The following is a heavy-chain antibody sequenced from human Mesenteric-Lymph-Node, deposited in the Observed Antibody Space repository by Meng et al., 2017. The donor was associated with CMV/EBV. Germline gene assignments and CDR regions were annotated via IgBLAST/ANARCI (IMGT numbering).Heavy chain of an antibody. CDR2: MTYNRSNK. Sequence: GMNLVGQAQGKGLEWVALMTYNRSNKYYEDSVKGRLTISRDNSKNTVLMQMNSLRPEDTAVYFCARDLLDFWSGLAHWGQGTLVTVSS. D-gene: IGHD3-3*01. J-gene: IGHJ4*02. CDR3: ARDLLDFWSGLAH. CDR1: G. V-gene: IGHV3-30*19.